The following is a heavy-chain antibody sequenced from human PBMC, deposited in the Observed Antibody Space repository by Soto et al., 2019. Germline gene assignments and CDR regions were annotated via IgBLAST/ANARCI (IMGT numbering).Heavy chain of an antibody. CDR1: GFTFSNFA. CDR2: ITGSTGTT. D-gene: IGHD2-2*01. Sequence: EVQILESGGGSVQPGGSLRLSCAASGFTFSNFAMSWVRHAPGKGLEWVSEITGSTGTTYYAESVRGRFIISRDNSENTLHRQMNSLRAEDTAVYYCAKDTSSSPYYMDVWGKGTTVTVSS. J-gene: IGHJ6*03. CDR3: AKDTSSSPYYMDV. V-gene: IGHV3-23*01.